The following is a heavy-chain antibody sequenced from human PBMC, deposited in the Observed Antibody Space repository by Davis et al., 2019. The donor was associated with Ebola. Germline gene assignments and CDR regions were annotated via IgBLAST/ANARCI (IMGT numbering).Heavy chain of an antibody. CDR3: ARVNYYYDSSGYYRGNWFDP. Sequence: SETLSLTCTVSGGSISSYYWSWIRQPPGKGLEYIAYIHYTGSTNYNPSLKSRVTISVDTSKNQFSLKLSSVTAADTAVYYCARVNYYYDSSGYYRGNWFDPWGQGTLVTVSS. CDR1: GGSISSYY. D-gene: IGHD3-22*01. V-gene: IGHV4-59*01. CDR2: IHYTGST. J-gene: IGHJ5*02.